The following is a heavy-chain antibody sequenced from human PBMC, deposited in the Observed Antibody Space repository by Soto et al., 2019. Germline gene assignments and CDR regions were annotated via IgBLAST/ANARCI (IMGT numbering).Heavy chain of an antibody. CDR2: IYYSGST. CDR1: GGSISSYY. V-gene: IGHV4-59*01. CDR3: ARGLKGGWFDP. D-gene: IGHD1-26*01. J-gene: IGHJ5*02. Sequence: SETLSLTCTVSGGSISSYYWSWIRQPPGKGLEWIGYIYYSGSTNYNPSLKSRVTISVDTSKNQFSLKLSSVTAADTAVYYCARGLKGGWFDPWGQGTLVTVSS.